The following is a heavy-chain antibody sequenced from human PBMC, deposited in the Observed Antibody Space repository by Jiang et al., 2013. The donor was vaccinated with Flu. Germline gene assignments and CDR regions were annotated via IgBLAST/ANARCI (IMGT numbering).Heavy chain of an antibody. Sequence: GPGLVKPSETLSLTCSVSGGSVSSGSYYWSWIRQPPGKGLEWIGYIYYSGSTNYNPSLKSRVTISVDTSKNQFSLKLSSVTAADTAVYYCARSALTMIAVGGMDVWGPRDHGHRLL. CDR3: ARSALTMIAVGGMDV. V-gene: IGHV4-61*01. D-gene: IGHD3-22*01. J-gene: IGHJ6*01. CDR2: IYYSGST. CDR1: GGSVSSGSYY.